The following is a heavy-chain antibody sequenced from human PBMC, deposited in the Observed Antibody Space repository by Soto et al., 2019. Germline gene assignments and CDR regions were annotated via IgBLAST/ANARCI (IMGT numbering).Heavy chain of an antibody. CDR2: INHSGST. J-gene: IGHJ1*01. D-gene: IGHD2-15*01. V-gene: IGHV4-34*01. Sequence: QVQLQQWGAGLLKPSETLSLTCAVYGGSFSGYYWSWIRQPPGKGLEWIGEINHSGSTNYNPSLKSRVTLSVDTSKNQFSLKLSSVTAADTAVYYCARGRLGYCSGGSCYRPAEYFQHWGQGTLVTVSS. CDR3: ARGRLGYCSGGSCYRPAEYFQH. CDR1: GGSFSGYY.